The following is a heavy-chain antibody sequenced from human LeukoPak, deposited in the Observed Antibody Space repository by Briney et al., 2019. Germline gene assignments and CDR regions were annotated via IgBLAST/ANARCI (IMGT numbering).Heavy chain of an antibody. CDR3: AVVAGVTPALNVPYFDS. CDR2: VDPEDGET. V-gene: IGHV1-69-2*01. J-gene: IGHJ4*02. CDR1: GYTFNDYY. D-gene: IGHD6-19*01. Sequence: GASVTVSCKASGYTFNDYYIHWVRQAPGKGLEWMGRVDPEDGETVSAEKFQGRVTLTADTSTDTAYMQLISLTSEDSAVYFCAVVAGVTPALNVPYFDSWGQGPLVTVAS.